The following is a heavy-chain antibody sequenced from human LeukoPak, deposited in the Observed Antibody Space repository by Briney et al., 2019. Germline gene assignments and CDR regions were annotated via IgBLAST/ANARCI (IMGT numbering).Heavy chain of an antibody. J-gene: IGHJ4*02. CDR1: GYSFTGYY. CDR2: VKPNTGDT. D-gene: IGHD4-17*01. Sequence: GASVKVSCKASGYSFTGYYIHWVRQAPGQGLEWMGWVKPNTGDTQYAQKFQGRVTMSRDTSISTAYMELSRLRSDDTAVYYCAATAFDYWGQGTLVTVSS. V-gene: IGHV1-2*02. CDR3: AATAFDY.